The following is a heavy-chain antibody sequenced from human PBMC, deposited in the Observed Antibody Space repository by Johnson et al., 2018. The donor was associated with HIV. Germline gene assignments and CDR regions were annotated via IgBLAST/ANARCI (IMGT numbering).Heavy chain of an antibody. CDR1: GFTFNSYG. D-gene: IGHD4-23*01. Sequence: QVQLVESGGRVVQPGRSLRLSCAASGFTFNSYGMHWVRQAPGKGLEWVAFISYDGSNKHYAHSVKGRYSISRDNTKDTLSLQMNSLRVEDTAVDYCARGDWLTVVTSPDAFDIWGQGTMVTVSS. V-gene: IGHV3-30*03. J-gene: IGHJ3*02. CDR2: ISYDGSNK. CDR3: ARGDWLTVVTSPDAFDI.